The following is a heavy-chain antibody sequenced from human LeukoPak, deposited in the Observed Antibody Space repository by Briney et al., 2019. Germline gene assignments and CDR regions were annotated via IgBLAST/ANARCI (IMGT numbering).Heavy chain of an antibody. V-gene: IGHV3-30*18. CDR3: AKDVFGELLGVDY. J-gene: IGHJ4*02. Sequence: GGSLRLSCAAFGFTFSSYGMHWVRQAPGKGLEWVAVISYDGSNKYYADSVKGRFTISRDNSKNTLYLQMNSLRAEDTAVYYCAKDVFGELLGVDYWGQGTLVTVSS. CDR2: ISYDGSNK. CDR1: GFTFSSYG. D-gene: IGHD3-10*02.